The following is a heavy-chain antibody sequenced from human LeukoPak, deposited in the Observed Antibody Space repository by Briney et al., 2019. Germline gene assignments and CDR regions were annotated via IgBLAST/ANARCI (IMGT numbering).Heavy chain of an antibody. D-gene: IGHD4-17*01. V-gene: IGHV3-30*18. CDR1: GFTFSSYG. Sequence: GGSLRLSCAASGFTFSSYGMHWVRQAPGKGLEWVAVISYDGSNKYYADSVKGRFTISRDNSKNTLYLQMNSLRAEDTAVYYCAKTATTVTRGYFDYWGQGTLVTVSS. CDR3: AKTATTVTRGYFDY. J-gene: IGHJ4*02. CDR2: ISYDGSNK.